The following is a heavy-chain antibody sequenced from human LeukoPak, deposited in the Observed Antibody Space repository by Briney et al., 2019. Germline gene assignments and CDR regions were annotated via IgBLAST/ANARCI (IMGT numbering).Heavy chain of an antibody. D-gene: IGHD1-1*01. V-gene: IGHV3-30-3*01. CDR3: ARGNNDPDAFDI. CDR2: ISYDGSNK. CDR1: GFTFSSYA. Sequence: GGSLRLSCAASGFTFSSYAMHWVRQAPGKGLEWVAVISYDGSNKYYADSVKGRFTISRDNSKNTLYLQMNSLRAEDTAVYYCARGNNDPDAFDIWGQGTMVTVSS. J-gene: IGHJ3*02.